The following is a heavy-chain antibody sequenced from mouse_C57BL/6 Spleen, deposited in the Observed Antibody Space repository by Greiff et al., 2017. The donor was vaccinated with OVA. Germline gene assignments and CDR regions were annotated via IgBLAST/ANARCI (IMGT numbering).Heavy chain of an antibody. V-gene: IGHV1-82*01. CDR2: IYPGDGDT. D-gene: IGHD2-4*01. Sequence: QVQLQQSGPELVKPGASVKISCKASGYALSSSWMNWVKQRPGKGLEWIGRIYPGDGDTNYNGKFKGKATLTADKSSSTAYMQLSSLTSEDSAVYFCGTYDYYVLSFAYWGQGTLVTVSA. J-gene: IGHJ3*01. CDR1: GYALSSSW. CDR3: GTYDYYVLSFAY.